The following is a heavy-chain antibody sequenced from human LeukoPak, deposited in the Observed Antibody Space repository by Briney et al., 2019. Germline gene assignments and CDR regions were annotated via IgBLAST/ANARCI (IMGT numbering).Heavy chain of an antibody. CDR3: ARGPRLDYDFWSGYLDP. V-gene: IGHV4-39*07. CDR1: GGSISGSKYN. D-gene: IGHD3-3*01. J-gene: IGHJ5*02. Sequence: SETLSLTCTVSGGSISGSKYNWGWIRQPPGKGLQWIGSIHYIGSSYHNPSLTSRATVSVDTSKNQFSLKLSSVTAADTAVYYCARGPRLDYDFWSGYLDPWGQGTLVTVSS. CDR2: IHYIGSS.